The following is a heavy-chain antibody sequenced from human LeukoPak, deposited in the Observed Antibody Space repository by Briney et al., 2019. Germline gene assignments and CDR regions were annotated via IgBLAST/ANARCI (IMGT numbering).Heavy chain of an antibody. D-gene: IGHD6-19*01. CDR1: AFTFDDYA. Sequence: GRSLRLSCAAAFTFDDYAMHWVRQAPGKGLEWVAGITWNSGNIAYADSVVGRFTISRDNAKSSLYLQMNSLRADDTALYYCAKDNSGTYGAFDIWGQGTMVTVSS. V-gene: IGHV3-9*01. CDR3: AKDNSGTYGAFDI. J-gene: IGHJ3*02. CDR2: ITWNSGNI.